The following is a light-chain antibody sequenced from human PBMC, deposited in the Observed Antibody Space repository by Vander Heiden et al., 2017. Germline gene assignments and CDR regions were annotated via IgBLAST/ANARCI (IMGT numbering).Light chain of an antibody. J-gene: IGKJ1*01. CDR2: AAS. Sequence: DIQMTQSPSSLSAYVGDRVTITCRASQRISRYLNWYQHKAGKAPKVLIFAASNLQSGVPSRFSGSGSGTDFTLTISSLQSEDMATYFCQQSYSLPWAFGQGTKVEVK. V-gene: IGKV1-39*01. CDR1: QRISRY. CDR3: QQSYSLPWA.